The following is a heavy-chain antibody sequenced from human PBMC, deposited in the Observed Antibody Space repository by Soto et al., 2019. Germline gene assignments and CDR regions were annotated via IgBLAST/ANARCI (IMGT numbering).Heavy chain of an antibody. J-gene: IGHJ6*02. V-gene: IGHV1-18*01. CDR2: ISAYNGNT. CDR3: AREGMDIVVVVAAYYYYGMDV. D-gene: IGHD2-15*01. Sequence: ASVKVSCKASGYTFTSYGISWVRQAPGQGLEWMGWISAYNGNTNYAQKLQGRVTMTTDTSTSTAYMELRSLRSDDTAVYYCAREGMDIVVVVAAYYYYGMDVWGQGTTVTVSS. CDR1: GYTFTSYG.